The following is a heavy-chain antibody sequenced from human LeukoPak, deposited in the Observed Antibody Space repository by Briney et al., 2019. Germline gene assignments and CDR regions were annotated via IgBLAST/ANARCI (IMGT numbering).Heavy chain of an antibody. V-gene: IGHV3-48*01. CDR3: AKDRYYGSGSYSYFDY. CDR1: GFTFSSYS. CDR2: ISSSSSTI. J-gene: IGHJ4*02. D-gene: IGHD3-10*01. Sequence: GGSLRLSCAASGFTFSSYSMNWVRQAPGKGLEWVSYISSSSSTIYYADSVKGRFTISRDNAKNSLYLQMNSLRAEDTAVYYCAKDRYYGSGSYSYFDYWGQGTLVTVSS.